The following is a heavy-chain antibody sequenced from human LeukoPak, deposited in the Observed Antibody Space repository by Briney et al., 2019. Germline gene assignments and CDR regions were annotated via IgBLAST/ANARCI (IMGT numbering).Heavy chain of an antibody. J-gene: IGHJ4*02. V-gene: IGHV1-2*02. D-gene: IGHD6-13*01. Sequence: ASVKVSCKASGCTFTGYYMHWVRQAPGQGLEWMGWINPNSGGTNYAQKFQGRVTMTRDTSISTAYMELSRLRSDDTAVYYCARAAGYSSSWVNFDYWGQGTLVTVSS. CDR3: ARAAGYSSSWVNFDY. CDR2: INPNSGGT. CDR1: GCTFTGYY.